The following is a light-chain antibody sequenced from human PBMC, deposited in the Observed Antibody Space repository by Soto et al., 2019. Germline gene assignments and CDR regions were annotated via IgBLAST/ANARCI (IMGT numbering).Light chain of an antibody. Sequence: DIQMTQSPSTLSASVGDRFTITCWASQSISSWLAWYQQKPGKAPKLLIYKASSLESGVPSRFSGSGSGTEFTLTISSLQPDDFATYYCQQYNSYQWTFGQGTKVDIK. CDR2: KAS. CDR3: QQYNSYQWT. V-gene: IGKV1-5*03. J-gene: IGKJ1*01. CDR1: QSISSW.